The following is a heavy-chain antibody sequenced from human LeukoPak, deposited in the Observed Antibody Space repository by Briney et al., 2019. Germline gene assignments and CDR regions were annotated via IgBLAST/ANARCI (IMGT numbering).Heavy chain of an antibody. V-gene: IGHV1-18*01. Sequence: ASVKVSCKASGYTFTSYGISWVRQAPGQGLEWMGWISAYNGNTNYAQKLQGRVTMTTDTSTSTAYMELRSLRSDDTAVYYCARAQAVAAYNWFDPWGQGTLVTVSS. CDR1: GYTFTSYG. D-gene: IGHD6-19*01. J-gene: IGHJ5*02. CDR2: ISAYNGNT. CDR3: ARAQAVAAYNWFDP.